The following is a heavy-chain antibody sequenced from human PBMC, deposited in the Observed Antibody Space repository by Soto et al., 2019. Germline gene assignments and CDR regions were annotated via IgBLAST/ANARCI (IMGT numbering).Heavy chain of an antibody. J-gene: IGHJ3*02. CDR1: GYSISSGYY. CDR2: IYHSGST. V-gene: IGHV4-38-2*02. Sequence: SETLSLTCTVSGYSISSGYYWGWLRQPPGEGLGWIGSIYHSGSTYYNPSLKSRATISVDTSKNQFSLKLSSVTAADTAVYYCVRATPATVTTDAFDIWGQGTMVTVSS. D-gene: IGHD4-4*01. CDR3: VRATPATVTTDAFDI.